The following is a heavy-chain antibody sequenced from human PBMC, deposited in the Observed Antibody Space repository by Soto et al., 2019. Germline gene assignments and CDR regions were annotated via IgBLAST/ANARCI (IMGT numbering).Heavy chain of an antibody. Sequence: SLQGSGTASDSTFSHYTITWVRQAPGQGLEWIGRIIPILGIANYAQKFQGRVTITADKSTSTAYMELSSLRSEDTAVYYCARSSGSYGYWGQGTLVTVSS. D-gene: IGHD1-26*01. CDR3: ARSSGSYGY. CDR2: IIPILGIA. J-gene: IGHJ4*02. CDR1: DSTFSHYT. V-gene: IGHV1-69*02.